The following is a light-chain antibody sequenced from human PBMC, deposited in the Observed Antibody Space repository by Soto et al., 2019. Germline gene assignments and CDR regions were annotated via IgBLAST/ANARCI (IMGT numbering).Light chain of an antibody. CDR3: QQYSKWPIT. Sequence: EILLTQSPGTLSLSPGERATLSCRASQSISSSYIAWYQQKPGQAPRLPIYGASSRHTGIPDRFTGSGSGTDVALTISRLEPEEFAVYNCQQYSKWPITFGQGTRLRL. J-gene: IGKJ5*01. CDR2: GAS. CDR1: QSISSSY. V-gene: IGKV3-20*01.